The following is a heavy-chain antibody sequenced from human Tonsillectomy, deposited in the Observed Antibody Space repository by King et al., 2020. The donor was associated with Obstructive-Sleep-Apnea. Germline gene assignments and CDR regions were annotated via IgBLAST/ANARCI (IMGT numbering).Heavy chain of an antibody. CDR2: IKSKTDGGTT. Sequence: VQLVESGGGLVKPGGSLRLSCTASGFTFSNAWMSWVRQAPGKGLEWVGRIKSKTDGGTTDYAAPVKGRFTISRDDSKNTLYLQMNSLKTEDTAVYYCTNFSTIFGVVTYGMDVWGQGTTVTVSS. D-gene: IGHD3-3*01. CDR3: TNFSTIFGVVTYGMDV. CDR1: GFTFSNAW. V-gene: IGHV3-15*01. J-gene: IGHJ6*02.